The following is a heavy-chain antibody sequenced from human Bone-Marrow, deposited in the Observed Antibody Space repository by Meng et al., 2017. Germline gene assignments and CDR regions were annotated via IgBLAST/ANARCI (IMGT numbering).Heavy chain of an antibody. V-gene: IGHV1-69*13. CDR1: GGTFSSYA. D-gene: IGHD6-19*01. Sequence: SVKVSCKASGGTFSSYAISWVRQAPGQGLEWMGGIIPIFGTANYAQKFQGRVTITADESTSTAYMELSSLRSEDTAVYYCAIGGVYSSGWYYFDYWVQGTLVPSPQ. CDR3: AIGGVYSSGWYYFDY. CDR2: IIPIFGTA. J-gene: IGHJ4*02.